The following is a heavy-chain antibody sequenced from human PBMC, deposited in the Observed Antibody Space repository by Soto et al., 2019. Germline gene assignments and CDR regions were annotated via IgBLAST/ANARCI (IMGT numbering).Heavy chain of an antibody. V-gene: IGHV5-51*01. CDR1: GYSFDNYW. Sequence: GESLKISCKGFGYSFDNYWIGWVRQMPGKGLEWMGVIYPGDSDTRYSPSFQGQVTISADKFISTAYLQWRSLEASDTAMYYCARNQLRQFYYGMDVWGQGTTVTV. CDR3: ARNQLRQFYYGMDV. D-gene: IGHD3-10*01. CDR2: IYPGDSDT. J-gene: IGHJ6*02.